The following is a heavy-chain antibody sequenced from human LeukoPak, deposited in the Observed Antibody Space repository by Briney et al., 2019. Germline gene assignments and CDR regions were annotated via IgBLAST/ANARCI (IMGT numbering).Heavy chain of an antibody. D-gene: IGHD3-3*01. CDR3: TTRFWSGYLGWFDP. V-gene: IGHV3-15*01. J-gene: IGHJ5*02. CDR2: IKSKTDGGTT. Sequence: GGSLRLSCAASVFTFSNAWMSWVRQAPGKGLEWVGRIKSKTDGGTTDYAAPVKGRFTISRDDSKNTLYLQMNSLKTEDTAVYYCTTRFWSGYLGWFDPWGQGTLVTVSS. CDR1: VFTFSNAW.